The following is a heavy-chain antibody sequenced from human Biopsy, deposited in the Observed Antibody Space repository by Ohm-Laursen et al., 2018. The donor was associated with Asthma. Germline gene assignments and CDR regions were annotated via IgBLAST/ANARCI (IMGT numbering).Heavy chain of an antibody. CDR1: GFSLSTSGGG. D-gene: IGHD1-26*01. J-gene: IGHJ4*02. CDR3: VHALVGLKAFDF. CDR2: IYWDDDK. V-gene: IGHV2-5*02. Sequence: TQTLTLTCTFSGFSLSTSGGGVGWIRQPPGNALEWLGNIYWDDDKRYSPSLQSRLTNTRDTPKDQVVLTMTNMGPVDTGTYYCVHALVGLKAFDFWGQGTLVTVSS.